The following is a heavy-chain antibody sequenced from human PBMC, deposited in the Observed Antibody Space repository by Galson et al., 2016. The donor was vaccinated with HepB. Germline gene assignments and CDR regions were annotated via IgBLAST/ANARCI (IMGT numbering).Heavy chain of an antibody. CDR3: AREPWSRLEDNSGWSGGADC. V-gene: IGHV3-7*01. CDR1: GFTFSTYW. D-gene: IGHD6-19*01. Sequence: SLRLSCAASGFTFSTYWMGWVRQAPGKGLEWVADINQDGGNKYYVDSVKGRFTISRDNAKNSLYLQMNSLRAEDTAVSFCAREPWSRLEDNSGWSGGADCWGQGTLVTVSS. CDR2: INQDGGNK. J-gene: IGHJ4*02.